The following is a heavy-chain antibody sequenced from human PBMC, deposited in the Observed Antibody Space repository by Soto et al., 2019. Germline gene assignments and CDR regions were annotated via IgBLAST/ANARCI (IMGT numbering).Heavy chain of an antibody. V-gene: IGHV4-39*01. CDR1: GGSISSSSYY. CDR2: IYYSGST. D-gene: IGHD2-2*01. J-gene: IGHJ4*02. CDR3: ASCPQNCITTSPCCLYFDY. Sequence: SETLSLTCTVSGGSISSSSYYWGWIRQPPGKGLEWIGSIYYSGSTYYNPSLKSRVTISVDTSKNQFSLKLSSATAADTAVYYCASCPQNCITTSPCCLYFDYWGQGTLVTVSS.